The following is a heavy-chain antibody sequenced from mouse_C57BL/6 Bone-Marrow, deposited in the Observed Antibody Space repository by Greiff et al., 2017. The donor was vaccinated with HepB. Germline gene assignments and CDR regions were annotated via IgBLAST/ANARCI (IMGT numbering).Heavy chain of an antibody. Sequence: EVQLQQSGPELVKPGASVKISCKASGYTFTDYYMNWVKQSHGKSLEWIGDINPNNGGTSYNQKFKGKATLTVDKSSSTAYMELRSLTSEESAVYYCASSGYVDYWGQGTTLTVSS. V-gene: IGHV1-26*01. J-gene: IGHJ2*01. CDR1: GYTFTDYY. CDR2: INPNNGGT. CDR3: ASSGYVDY. D-gene: IGHD3-2*02.